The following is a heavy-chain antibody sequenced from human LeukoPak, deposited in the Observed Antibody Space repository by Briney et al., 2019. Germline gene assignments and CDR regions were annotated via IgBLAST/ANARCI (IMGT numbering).Heavy chain of an antibody. V-gene: IGHV1-69*02. D-gene: IGHD4-23*01. Sequence: SVKVSCKASGGTFTSYTISWVRQAPGQGLEWMGRIIPILGIANYAQKFQGRVTITADKSTSTAYMELSSLRSEDTAVYYCARSDYGGNSYDYWGQGTLVTVSS. CDR3: ARSDYGGNSYDY. CDR2: IIPILGIA. J-gene: IGHJ4*02. CDR1: GGTFTSYT.